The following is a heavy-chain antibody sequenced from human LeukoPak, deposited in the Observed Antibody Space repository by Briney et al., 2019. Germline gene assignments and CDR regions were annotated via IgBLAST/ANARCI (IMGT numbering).Heavy chain of an antibody. D-gene: IGHD6-13*01. CDR1: GGSISSYY. J-gene: IGHJ4*02. Sequence: PSETLTLTCTVSGGSISSYYWSWIRQPPGKGLEWIGYVYYSGSTDYNPSLKSRVTISVDTSKNQFSLKLSSVTAADTAVYYCARLESSSWPPRFDYGGQGTLITVSS. CDR2: VYYSGST. V-gene: IGHV4-59*01. CDR3: ARLESSSWPPRFDY.